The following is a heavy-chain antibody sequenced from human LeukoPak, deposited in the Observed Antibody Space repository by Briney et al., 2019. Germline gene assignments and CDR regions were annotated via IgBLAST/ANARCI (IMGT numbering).Heavy chain of an antibody. V-gene: IGHV4-30-2*01. CDR1: GGSISSGGYS. Sequence: SQTLSLTCAVSGGSISSGGYSWSWIRQPPGKGLEWIGYIYHSGSTYYNPPLKSRVTISVDRSRNQFSLKLSSVTAADTAVYYCARGLMGRGVLNYYYYYGMDVWGQGTTVTVSS. D-gene: IGHD3-10*01. J-gene: IGHJ6*02. CDR2: IYHSGST. CDR3: ARGLMGRGVLNYYYYYGMDV.